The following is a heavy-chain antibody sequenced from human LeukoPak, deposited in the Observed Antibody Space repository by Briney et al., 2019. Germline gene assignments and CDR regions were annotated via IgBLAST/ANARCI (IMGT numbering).Heavy chain of an antibody. Sequence: GGSLRLSCDASGFSVSNNYMTWVRQAPGKGLEWVSFIYSAGFTYYADSVKGRFTISRDNSKNTLYLQMNSLRAEDTAVCYCAKDQHDYWGQGTLVTVSS. CDR2: IYSAGFT. CDR3: AKDQHDY. V-gene: IGHV3-66*02. CDR1: GFSVSNNY. J-gene: IGHJ4*02.